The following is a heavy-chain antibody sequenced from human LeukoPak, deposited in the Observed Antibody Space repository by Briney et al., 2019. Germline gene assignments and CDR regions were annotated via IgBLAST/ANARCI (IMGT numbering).Heavy chain of an antibody. V-gene: IGHV4-34*01. J-gene: IGHJ4*02. CDR1: GGSFSGYY. CDR3: ARGLRLGSGRNLRLKRFDY. CDR2: INHSGST. D-gene: IGHD3-10*01. Sequence: SETLSLTCAVYGGSFSGYYWSWIRQPPGKGLEWIGEINHSGSTNYNPSLKSRVTISVDTSKNQFSLKLSSVTAADTAVYYCARGLRLGSGRNLRLKRFDYWGQGTLVTVSS.